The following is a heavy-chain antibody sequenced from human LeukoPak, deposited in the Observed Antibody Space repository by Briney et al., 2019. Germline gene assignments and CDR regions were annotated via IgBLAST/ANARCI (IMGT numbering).Heavy chain of an antibody. Sequence: SETLSCTCTVSGGSISSSSYYWGWIRQSPGKGLEWIGSIYYSGYTYYNPSLKSRVTISVDTSKNEFSLKLSSVTAADTAVYYCARGDLGYCSGGSCYWHNWGQGTLVTVSS. D-gene: IGHD2-15*01. V-gene: IGHV4-39*07. J-gene: IGHJ4*02. CDR3: ARGDLGYCSGGSCYWHN. CDR2: IYYSGYT. CDR1: GGSISSSSYY.